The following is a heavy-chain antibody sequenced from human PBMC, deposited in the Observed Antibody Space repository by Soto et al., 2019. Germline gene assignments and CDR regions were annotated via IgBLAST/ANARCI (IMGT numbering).Heavy chain of an antibody. CDR1: GFTVSSNY. J-gene: IGHJ4*02. CDR2: IYSGGST. V-gene: IGHV3-66*01. Sequence: PGGSLRLSCAASGFTVSSNYMSWVRQAPGKGLEWVSVIYSGGSTYYADSVKGRFTISRDNSKNTLYLQMNSLRAEDTAVYYCAKVKQLAPEFDYWGQGTLVTVSS. CDR3: AKVKQLAPEFDY. D-gene: IGHD6-13*01.